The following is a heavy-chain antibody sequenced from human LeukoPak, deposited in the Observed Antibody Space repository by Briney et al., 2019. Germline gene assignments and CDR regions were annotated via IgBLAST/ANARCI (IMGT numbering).Heavy chain of an antibody. CDR2: ISYTGST. D-gene: IGHD3-10*01. CDR3: ARDDYRGVTNFDP. V-gene: IGHV4-59*01. Sequence: SETLSLTCTVSGGSISPYFWSWMRQTPGKGLEWIGYISYTGSTNYNPALKSRVTISVDTSKNQFSLQLTFVTAADTAVYYCARDDYRGVTNFDPWGQGTLVTVSS. CDR1: GGSISPYF. J-gene: IGHJ5*02.